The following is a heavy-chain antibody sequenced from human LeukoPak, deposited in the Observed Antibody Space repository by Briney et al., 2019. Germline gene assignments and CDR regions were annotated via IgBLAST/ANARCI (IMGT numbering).Heavy chain of an antibody. J-gene: IGHJ4*02. CDR2: ISGSGGST. D-gene: IGHD3-10*01. CDR1: GFTFSSYA. CDR3: AKISEGLLSTTYYFDY. V-gene: IGHV3-23*01. Sequence: GGSLRLSCAASGFTFSSYAMSWVRQVPGKGLEWVSAISGSGGSTYYADSVKGRFTISRDNSKNTLYLQMNSLRAEDTAVYYCAKISEGLLSTTYYFDYWGQGTLVTVSS.